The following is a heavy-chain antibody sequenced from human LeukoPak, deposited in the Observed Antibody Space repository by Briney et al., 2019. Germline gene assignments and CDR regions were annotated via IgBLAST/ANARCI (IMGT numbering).Heavy chain of an antibody. D-gene: IGHD6-13*01. V-gene: IGHV4-34*01. CDR1: GGSFSGYY. CDR3: VRHFHGSGYVVDL. J-gene: IGHJ5*02. CDR2: INHSGST. Sequence: KPSETLSFTCAVYGGSFSGYYWSWIRQPPGKGLEWIGEINHSGSTNYNPSLKSRVTISVDTSKNQFSLKLTSVTAADTAVYFCVRHFHGSGYVVDLWGQGTLVTVSS.